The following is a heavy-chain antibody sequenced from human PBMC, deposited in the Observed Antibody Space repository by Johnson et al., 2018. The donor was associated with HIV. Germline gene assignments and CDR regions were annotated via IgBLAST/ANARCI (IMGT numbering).Heavy chain of an antibody. V-gene: IGHV3-23*04. CDR2: ISGGEDDT. CDR3: ASWPHGSGSYQIDI. D-gene: IGHD3-10*01. Sequence: VQLVESGGGLVQPGRSLRLYCTASGFTFGDYAMSWVRQAPGKGLEWVSFISGGEDDTYYADSVKGRFTISRDNSKTTLYLQMNSLRDEDTAVYYCASWPHGSGSYQIDIWGQGTMVTVSS. J-gene: IGHJ3*02. CDR1: GFTFGDYA.